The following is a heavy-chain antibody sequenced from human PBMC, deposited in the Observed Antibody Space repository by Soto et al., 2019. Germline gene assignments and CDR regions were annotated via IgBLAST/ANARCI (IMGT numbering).Heavy chain of an antibody. CDR2: IKPDGSQK. V-gene: IGHV3-7*05. J-gene: IGHJ5*02. CDR3: VKSRPRATIFGVVIKGFEH. D-gene: IGHD3-3*01. Sequence: PGGSLRLSCAASGFTFRTYWMSWVRQAQGKGLEWVANIKPDGSQKWYVDSVKGRFTISRDNSKNTLYLKMNSLRADDTAVYFCVKSRPRATIFGVVIKGFEHWGQGTLVTVSS. CDR1: GFTFRTYW.